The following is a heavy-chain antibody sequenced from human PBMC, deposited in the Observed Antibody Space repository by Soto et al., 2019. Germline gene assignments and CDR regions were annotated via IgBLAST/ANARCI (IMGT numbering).Heavy chain of an antibody. J-gene: IGHJ6*04. D-gene: IGHD5-12*01. Sequence: GSLRLSCAASGFTFSSYGMHWVRQAPGKGLEWVAVISYDGSNKYYADSVKGRFTISRDNSKNTLYLQMNSLRAEDTAVYYCAKDNIVATIGDYYYYGMDVWGKGTTVTVSS. CDR1: GFTFSSYG. CDR2: ISYDGSNK. CDR3: AKDNIVATIGDYYYYGMDV. V-gene: IGHV3-30*18.